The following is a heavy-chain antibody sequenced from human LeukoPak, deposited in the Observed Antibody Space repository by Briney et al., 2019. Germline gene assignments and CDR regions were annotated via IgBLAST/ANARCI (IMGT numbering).Heavy chain of an antibody. CDR1: GFSFEDYG. Sequence: SGGSLRLSCAATGFSFEDYGMHWVRQPPGKGLEWVSGISWNGGSTDYVDSVKGRFTISRDNAKNSLYLQLSSLRPEDTALYYCAKHMRATNTYYFYGLDVWGQGTTVTVSS. J-gene: IGHJ6*02. CDR2: ISWNGGST. CDR3: AKHMRATNTYYFYGLDV. V-gene: IGHV3-9*01. D-gene: IGHD1-26*01.